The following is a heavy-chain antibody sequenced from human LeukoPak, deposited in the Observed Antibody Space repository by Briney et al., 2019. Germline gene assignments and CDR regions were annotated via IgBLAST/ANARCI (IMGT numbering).Heavy chain of an antibody. V-gene: IGHV4-59*01. CDR2: IYNSGST. Sequence: SETLSLTCTVSGGSISSYYWSWIRQPPGKGLEWIGYIYNSGSTNYDPSLKSRVTMSIDTSKNQFSLKLNSVTAADTAVYYCARGGDYGDLRYFDYWGQGTLVTVSS. J-gene: IGHJ4*02. D-gene: IGHD4-17*01. CDR1: GGSISSYY. CDR3: ARGGDYGDLRYFDY.